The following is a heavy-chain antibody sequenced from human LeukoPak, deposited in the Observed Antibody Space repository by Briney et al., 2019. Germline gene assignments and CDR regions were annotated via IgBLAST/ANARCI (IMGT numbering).Heavy chain of an antibody. J-gene: IGHJ4*02. V-gene: IGHV3-9*01. CDR1: GFTFDDYA. Sequence: SGGSLRLSCAASGFTFDDYAMHWVRHAPGKGLEWVSGIAWDSSTIGYVDSVKGRLTISRDNAKNSLYLQMNSLRAEDTAVYYCARDRGITMVRGPFDYWGQGTLVTVSS. D-gene: IGHD3-10*01. CDR3: ARDRGITMVRGPFDY. CDR2: IAWDSSTI.